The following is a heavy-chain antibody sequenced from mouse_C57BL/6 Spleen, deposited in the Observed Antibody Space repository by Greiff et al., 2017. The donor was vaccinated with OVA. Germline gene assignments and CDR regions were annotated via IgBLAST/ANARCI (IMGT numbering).Heavy chain of an antibody. V-gene: IGHV1-72*01. CDR3: ASETRYAMDY. CDR2: IDPNSGGT. CDR1: GYTFTSYW. J-gene: IGHJ4*01. Sequence: QVQLKQPGAELVKPGASVKLSCKASGYTFTSYWMHWVKQRPGRGLEWIGRIDPNSGGTKYNEKFKSKATLTVDKPSSTAYMQLSSLTSEDSAVYYCASETRYAMDYWGQGTSVTVSS.